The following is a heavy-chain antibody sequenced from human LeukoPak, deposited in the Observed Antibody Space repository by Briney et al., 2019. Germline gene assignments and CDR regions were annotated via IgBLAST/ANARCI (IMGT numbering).Heavy chain of an antibody. D-gene: IGHD6-19*01. CDR1: GGSISSSSYY. J-gene: IGHJ4*02. V-gene: IGHV4-39*07. CDR2: IYYSGST. Sequence: PSETLSLTCTVSGGSISSSSYYWGWIRQPPGKGLEWIGSIYYSGSTNYNPSLKSRVTISVDKSKNQLSLKLSSVTAADTAVYYCARDSSGLDYWGQGTLVTVSS. CDR3: ARDSSGLDY.